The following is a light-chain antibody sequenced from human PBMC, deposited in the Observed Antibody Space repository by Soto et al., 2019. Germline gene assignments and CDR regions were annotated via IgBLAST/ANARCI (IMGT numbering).Light chain of an antibody. V-gene: IGLV2-8*01. CDR3: SSYVGDNNVV. Sequence: QSALTQPPSASGSPGQSVTISCTGASTDANDYNYVSWYQQYPGKAPKLIIYEVIRRPSGVPDRFSGSKTGNTASLTVSGLQAEDEANYYCSSYVGDNNVVFGGRTKLTVL. CDR1: STDANDYNY. CDR2: EVI. J-gene: IGLJ2*01.